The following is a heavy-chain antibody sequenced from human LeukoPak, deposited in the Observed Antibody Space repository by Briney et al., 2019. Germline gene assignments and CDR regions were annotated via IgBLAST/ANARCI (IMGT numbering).Heavy chain of an antibody. V-gene: IGHV3-21*01. CDR1: GFTFSSYS. CDR2: ISSSSSYI. CDR3: ARDLRDYYYGMDV. J-gene: IGHJ6*02. Sequence: GGSLRLSCAASGFTFSSYSMNWVRQAPGKGLEWVSFISSSSSYIYYADSVKGRFTISRGNAKNSLYLQMNSLRAEDTAVYYCARDLRDYYYGMDVWGRGTTVTVSS.